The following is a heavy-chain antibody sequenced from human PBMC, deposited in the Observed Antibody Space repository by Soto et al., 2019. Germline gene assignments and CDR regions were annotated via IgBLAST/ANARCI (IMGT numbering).Heavy chain of an antibody. CDR1: GGSFSGYY. CDR2: INHSGST. Sequence: SETLSLTCAVYGGSFSGYYWSWIRQPPGKGLEWIGEINHSGSTNYNPSLKSRVTISVDTSKNQFSLKLSSVTAADTAVYYCASGGSTVTTWAFDIWGQGTMVTVSS. V-gene: IGHV4-34*01. J-gene: IGHJ3*02. CDR3: ASGGSTVTTWAFDI. D-gene: IGHD4-17*01.